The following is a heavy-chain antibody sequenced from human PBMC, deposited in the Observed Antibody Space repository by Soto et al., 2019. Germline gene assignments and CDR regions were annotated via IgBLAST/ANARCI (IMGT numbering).Heavy chain of an antibody. CDR1: GFTFSNAW. J-gene: IGHJ3*02. D-gene: IGHD3-22*01. Sequence: GGSLRLSCAASGFTFSNAWMNWVRQAPGKGLEWVGRIKSKTDGGPTDYAAPVKGRFTISRDDSKNTLYLQMNSLKTEDTAVYYCTTDQPGNYYDSSGEIPRGAFDIWGQGTMVTVSS. CDR3: TTDQPGNYYDSSGEIPRGAFDI. CDR2: IKSKTDGGPT. V-gene: IGHV3-15*07.